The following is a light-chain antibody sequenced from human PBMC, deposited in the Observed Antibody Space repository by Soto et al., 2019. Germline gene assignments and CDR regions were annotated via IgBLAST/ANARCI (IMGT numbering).Light chain of an antibody. CDR1: QNILRT. Sequence: VMTQSPVTLSVSPGETATLSCKASQNILRTLAWYQQKPGQPPRLLIYGASSRATGIPDRFSGSGSGTDFTLTISRLEPEDFAVYYCQQYGSSPPATFGGGTKVEIK. CDR2: GAS. V-gene: IGKV3-20*01. CDR3: QQYGSSPPAT. J-gene: IGKJ4*01.